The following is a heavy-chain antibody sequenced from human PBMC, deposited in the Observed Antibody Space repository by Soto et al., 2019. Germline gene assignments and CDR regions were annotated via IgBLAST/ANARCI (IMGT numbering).Heavy chain of an antibody. CDR2: IYHTGTT. D-gene: IGHD3-10*01. CDR3: ATSSGSAYGLDV. V-gene: IGHV4-4*02. CDR1: AGSISTTNW. J-gene: IGHJ6*02. Sequence: KPSETLSLTCAVSAGSISTTNWYVWVRQPPGMGLEWTGEIYHTGTTTYNPSLKSRVTMSVDTSKNQFSLRLSFVTAADTAVYYCATSSGSAYGLDVWGPGATVTVSS.